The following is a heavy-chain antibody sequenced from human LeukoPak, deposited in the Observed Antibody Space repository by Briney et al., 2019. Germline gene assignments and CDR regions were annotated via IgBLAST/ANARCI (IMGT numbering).Heavy chain of an antibody. V-gene: IGHV4-59*01. Sequence: MTSETLSLTCTVSGGSINSYYWSWIRQPPGKGLEWIGYIYYRGTTNYNPSLKSRVTISVDTSKNQFSLKLSSVTAADTAVYYCARGGYYYDSSGYYGAYYFDYWGQGTLVTVSS. D-gene: IGHD3-22*01. CDR2: IYYRGTT. CDR1: GGSINSYY. J-gene: IGHJ4*02. CDR3: ARGGYYYDSSGYYGAYYFDY.